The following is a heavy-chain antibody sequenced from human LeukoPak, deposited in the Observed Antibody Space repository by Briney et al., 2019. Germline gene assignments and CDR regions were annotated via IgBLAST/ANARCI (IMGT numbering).Heavy chain of an antibody. Sequence: GGSLRLSCAASGFTFSSYAMGWVRQAPGKGLEWVSAISGSGGSTYYADSVKGRFTISRDNSKNTLYLQMNSLRAEDTAVYYCAKDRSSGWESPLDYWGQGTLVTVSS. J-gene: IGHJ4*02. CDR1: GFTFSSYA. CDR2: ISGSGGST. V-gene: IGHV3-23*01. D-gene: IGHD6-19*01. CDR3: AKDRSSGWESPLDY.